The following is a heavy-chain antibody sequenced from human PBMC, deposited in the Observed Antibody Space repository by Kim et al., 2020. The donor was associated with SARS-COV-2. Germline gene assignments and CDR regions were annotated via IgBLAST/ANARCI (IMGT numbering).Heavy chain of an antibody. Sequence: ASVKVSCKASGYTFTSYAMNWVRQAPGQGLEWMGWINTNTGNPTYAQGFTGRFVFSLDTSVSTAYLQISSLKAEDTAVYYCARRQGGSGSYPYYYYYYGMDVWGQGTTVTVSS. CDR3: ARRQGGSGSYPYYYYYYGMDV. J-gene: IGHJ6*02. CDR2: INTNTGNP. CDR1: GYTFTSYA. D-gene: IGHD3-10*01. V-gene: IGHV7-4-1*02.